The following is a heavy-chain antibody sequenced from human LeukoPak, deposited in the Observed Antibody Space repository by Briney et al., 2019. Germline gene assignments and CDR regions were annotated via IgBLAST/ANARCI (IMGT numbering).Heavy chain of an antibody. J-gene: IGHJ6*02. CDR3: ARGRRRYFDWLTPGVEPQGERGQGRYYYYGMDV. CDR1: GFTFSSYA. V-gene: IGHV3-30-3*01. CDR2: ISYDGSNK. Sequence: GGSLRLSCAASGFTFSSYAMHWVRQAPGKGLEWVAVISYDGSNKYYADSVKGRFTISRDNSKNTLYLQMNSLRAEDTAVYYCARGRRRYFDWLTPGVEPQGERGQGRYYYYGMDVWGQGTTVTVSS. D-gene: IGHD3-9*01.